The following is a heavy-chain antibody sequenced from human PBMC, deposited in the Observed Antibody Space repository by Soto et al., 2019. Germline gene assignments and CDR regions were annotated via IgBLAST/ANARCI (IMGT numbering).Heavy chain of an antibody. CDR2: ISAYNGNT. J-gene: IGHJ6*02. CDR1: GYTFTSYG. CDR3: ARDYDILTGYRHTYYYYGMDV. Sequence: QVQLVQSGAEVKKPGASVKVSCKASGYTFTSYGISWVRQAPGQGLEWMGWISAYNGNTNYAQKLQGRVTMTTDTSTXXAXMXXRSLISDDTAVYYCARDYDILTGYRHTYYYYGMDVWGQGTTVTVSS. D-gene: IGHD3-9*01. V-gene: IGHV1-18*01.